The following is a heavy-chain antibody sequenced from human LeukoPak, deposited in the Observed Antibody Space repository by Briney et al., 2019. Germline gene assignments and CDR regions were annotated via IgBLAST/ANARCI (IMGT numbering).Heavy chain of an antibody. V-gene: IGHV4-59*12. D-gene: IGHD1-26*01. J-gene: IGHJ5*02. Sequence: PSETVSLTCCVSVGPNRRYHGIWLRQPPGKGLEGIGYSYHSGSTYYKPSLKSRVTISVDRSKNQFSLKLTSVTAADTAVYYCARDGATGGWFDPWGQGTLVTVSS. CDR2: SYHSGST. CDR3: ARDGATGGWFDP. CDR1: VGPNRRYH.